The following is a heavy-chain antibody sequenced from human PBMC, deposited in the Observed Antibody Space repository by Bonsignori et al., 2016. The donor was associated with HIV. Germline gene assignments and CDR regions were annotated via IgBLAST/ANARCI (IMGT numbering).Heavy chain of an antibody. CDR2: MNPNSGNT. J-gene: IGHJ6*03. CDR3: ARGRLLWFGDRKSGSGYMDV. V-gene: IGHV1-8*01. Sequence: ASVKVSCKASGYTFTSYDINWVRQATGQGLEWMGWMNPNSGNTGYAQKFQGRVTMTRNTSISTAYMELSSLRSEDTAVYYCARGRLLWFGDRKSGSGYMDVWGKGTTVTVSS. CDR1: GYTFTSYD. D-gene: IGHD3-10*01.